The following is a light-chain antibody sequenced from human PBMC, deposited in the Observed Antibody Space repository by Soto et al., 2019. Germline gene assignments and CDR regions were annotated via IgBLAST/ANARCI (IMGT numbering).Light chain of an antibody. CDR2: RAS. Sequence: EIVLTQSPGTLSLSPGERATLSCRASQSVSSDYLAWYQQKPGQTPKVLIYRASSRATGTPDRFSGSGAGTEVTLTISRLEHEDFSVYYCQQYGSSPLTFGGGTKVEIK. CDR1: QSVSSDY. CDR3: QQYGSSPLT. J-gene: IGKJ4*01. V-gene: IGKV3-20*01.